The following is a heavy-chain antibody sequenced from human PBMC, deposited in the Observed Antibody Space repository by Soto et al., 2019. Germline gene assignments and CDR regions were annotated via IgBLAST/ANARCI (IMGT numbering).Heavy chain of an antibody. CDR1: GDSISSDYYH. D-gene: IGHD2-21*02. J-gene: IGHJ6*02. CDR2: IHHSGSI. CDR3: AREDDGGDSLDV. V-gene: IGHV4-30-4*08. Sequence: QVQLQQSGPGLVKPSQTLSLTCTVSGDSISSDYYHWTWIRQSPGKGPEWIGYIHHSGSILYNPYLKSRVNIAVDTSKNQFSLLLTSVTAADTAVYFCAREDDGGDSLDVWGQGATVPVSS.